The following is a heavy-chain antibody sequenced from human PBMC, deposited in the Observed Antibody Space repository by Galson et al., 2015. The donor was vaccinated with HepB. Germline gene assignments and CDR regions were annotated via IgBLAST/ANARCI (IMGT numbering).Heavy chain of an antibody. CDR2: MNSDGSST. D-gene: IGHD1-26*01. Sequence: SLRLSCAASGFTFSRYWMHWVRQAPGKGLVWVSRMNSDGSSTTYADSVRGRFTISRGNAKNTLYLQMDNLRVEDTAIYYCAREGASGSYSYFDYWGQGTLITVSS. V-gene: IGHV3-74*03. J-gene: IGHJ4*02. CDR1: GFTFSRYW. CDR3: AREGASGSYSYFDY.